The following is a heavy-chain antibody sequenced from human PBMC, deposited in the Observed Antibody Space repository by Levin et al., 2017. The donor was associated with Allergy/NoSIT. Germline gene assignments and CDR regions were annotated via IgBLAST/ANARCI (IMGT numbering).Heavy chain of an antibody. D-gene: IGHD3-22*01. CDR1: GYSFSNYW. Sequence: GESLKISCKASGYSFSNYWIGWVRQMPGKGLEWMGIIYPGDSDTRYSPSFQGQVTISADKSITTAYVQWSSLKASDTAMYYCARWGRGYYDSSGYYDPDGGVFDYWGQGTLVTVSS. V-gene: IGHV5-51*01. J-gene: IGHJ4*02. CDR2: IYPGDSDT. CDR3: ARWGRGYYDSSGYYDPDGGVFDY.